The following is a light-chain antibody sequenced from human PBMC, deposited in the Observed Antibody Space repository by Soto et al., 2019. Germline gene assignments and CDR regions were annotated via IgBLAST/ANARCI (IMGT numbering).Light chain of an antibody. CDR2: DAS. J-gene: IGKJ5*01. V-gene: IGKV3-20*01. CDR3: QQYSSSPRT. CDR1: QSVSIK. Sequence: EIVLTQFPGTLSLSPGERATLSCRASQSVSIKLAWYQQKPGQAPRLLIYDASNRATGVPDRFSGSGSGTDFSLTISRLEPEDFAVYHCQQYSSSPRTFGQGTRLEIK.